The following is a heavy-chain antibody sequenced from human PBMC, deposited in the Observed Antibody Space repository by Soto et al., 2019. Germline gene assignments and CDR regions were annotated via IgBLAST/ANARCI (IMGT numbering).Heavy chain of an antibody. CDR3: TRLRGQWLAVDY. CDR2: IRTKPNSYAT. J-gene: IGHJ4*02. V-gene: IGHV3-73*01. Sequence: GGSLRLSCAASGFTFSGSAMHWVRQASGKGLEWVGRIRTKPNSYATAYAASVKGRFTISRDDSKNTAYLQMNSLKTEDTAVYYCTRLRGQWLAVDYWGQGTLVTVSS. CDR1: GFTFSGSA. D-gene: IGHD6-19*01.